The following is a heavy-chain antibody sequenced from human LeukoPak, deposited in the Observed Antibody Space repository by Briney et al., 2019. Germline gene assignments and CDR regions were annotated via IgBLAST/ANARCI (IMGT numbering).Heavy chain of an antibody. CDR3: AKSGPGDFHSGAMDV. Sequence: GGSLRLSCAASGFTFSSYAMSWVRQAPGKGLEWVSVISGSGGSTYYADSVKGRFTISRDNSKNTLYLQMNSLRAEDTAVYYCAKSGPGDFHSGAMDVWGKGTTVTVSS. V-gene: IGHV3-23*01. CDR1: GFTFSSYA. CDR2: ISGSGGST. J-gene: IGHJ6*03. D-gene: IGHD3-3*01.